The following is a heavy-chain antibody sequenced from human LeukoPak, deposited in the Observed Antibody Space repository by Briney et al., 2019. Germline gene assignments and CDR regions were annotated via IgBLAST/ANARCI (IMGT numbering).Heavy chain of an antibody. CDR3: ATYDYGADYFDY. D-gene: IGHD4/OR15-4a*01. Sequence: GGSLRLSCAASGFTFSDYYMSWIRQAPGKGLKWVSYISSGGDTTYYADSVTGRFTISRDNAKNSLYLQMNSLRAEDTAIYYCATYDYGADYFDYWGQGTLVTVST. CDR2: ISSGGDTT. V-gene: IGHV3-11*01. CDR1: GFTFSDYY. J-gene: IGHJ4*02.